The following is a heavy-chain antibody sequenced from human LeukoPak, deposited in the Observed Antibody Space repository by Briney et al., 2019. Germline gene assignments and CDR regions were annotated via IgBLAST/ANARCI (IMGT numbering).Heavy chain of an antibody. D-gene: IGHD6-13*01. CDR2: IHHSGST. V-gene: IGHV4-34*01. CDR1: GGSVRDNY. CDR3: AGHVSAAAGGR. J-gene: IGHJ4*02. Sequence: PSETLSLTCAVYGGSVRDNYWSWIRQPPGKGLEWIGEIHHSGSTKYNPFLKSRVTISLDTSKNQFSLKLNSMTAADTAVYYCAGHVSAAAGGRWGQGTLVTVSS.